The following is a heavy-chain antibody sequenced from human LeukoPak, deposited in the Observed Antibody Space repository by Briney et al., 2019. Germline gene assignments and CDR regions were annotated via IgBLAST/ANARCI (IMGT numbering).Heavy chain of an antibody. V-gene: IGHV1-58*02. D-gene: IGHD5-18*01. CDR1: GFTFSSSA. CDR2: IVLGSGNT. CDR3: AAETSMDTGWFDP. J-gene: IGHJ5*02. Sequence: SVKVSCKASGFTFSSSAMQWVRQARGQRLEWIGWIVLGSGNTKYAQKFQERVTITRDMSTSTAYMERSSLRSEDTAVYYCAAETSMDTGWFDPWGQGTLVTVSS.